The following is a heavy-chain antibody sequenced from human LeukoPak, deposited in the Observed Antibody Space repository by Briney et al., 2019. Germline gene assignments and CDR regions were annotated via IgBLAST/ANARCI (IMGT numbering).Heavy chain of an antibody. V-gene: IGHV3-66*01. CDR3: ARTHSDAPNWFDP. Sequence: GGSLRHSCAGSGLIVDANYISWVRQAPGKGLEWVSITYTGSNGNTYYANFVKGRFTMSRDSSKNTLFLEMNSLTAEDTAVYYCARTHSDAPNWFDPWGQGTLVTVSS. CDR1: GLIVDANY. J-gene: IGHJ5*02. CDR2: TYTGSNGNT. D-gene: IGHD2-21*02.